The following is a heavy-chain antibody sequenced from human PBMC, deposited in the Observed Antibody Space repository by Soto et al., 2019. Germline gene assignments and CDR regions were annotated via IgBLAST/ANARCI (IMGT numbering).Heavy chain of an antibody. CDR1: GASIRSTDYY. Sequence: SETLSVTCTVSGASIRSTDYYWSWIRQAPGKGLEWIGYVYYTGGTYYNPSLMSRLTISVDTSKNQFSLKLTSVTAAETAVYYCVRTAREGAVAPHWFDRWGQGAQVTVSS. D-gene: IGHD2-21*02. J-gene: IGHJ5*02. CDR2: VYYTGGT. CDR3: VRTAREGAVAPHWFDR. V-gene: IGHV4-30-4*01.